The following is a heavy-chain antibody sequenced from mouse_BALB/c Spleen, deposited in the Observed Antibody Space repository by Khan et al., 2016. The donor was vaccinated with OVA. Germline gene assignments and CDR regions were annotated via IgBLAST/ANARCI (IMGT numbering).Heavy chain of an antibody. CDR1: GFSLTSYG. J-gene: IGHJ4*01. Sequence: QVQLKESGPGLVAPSQSLSITCTVSGFSLTSYGVNWVRQPPGKGLEWLGVIGGDGSTNYHSALISRLSISKATSPTHFFLKLDSLQTDDTAPFFCAKSVGIFCAVDYWVQGTSVTVSS. D-gene: IGHD1-1*02. CDR3: AKSVGIFCAVDY. V-gene: IGHV2-3*01. CDR2: IGGDGST.